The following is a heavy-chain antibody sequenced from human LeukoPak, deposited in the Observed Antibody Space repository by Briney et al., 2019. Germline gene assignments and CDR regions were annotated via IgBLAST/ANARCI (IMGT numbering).Heavy chain of an antibody. D-gene: IGHD6-13*01. Sequence: PGGSLRLSCAASGFTFSIYEMNWVRQAPGKGLEWVSYISSSGSTIYYADSVKGRFTISRDNAKKSLYLQMNSLRAEDTAVYYCARLEAAAGSYWGQGTLVTVSS. CDR2: ISSSGSTI. CDR3: ARLEAAAGSY. V-gene: IGHV3-48*03. CDR1: GFTFSIYE. J-gene: IGHJ4*02.